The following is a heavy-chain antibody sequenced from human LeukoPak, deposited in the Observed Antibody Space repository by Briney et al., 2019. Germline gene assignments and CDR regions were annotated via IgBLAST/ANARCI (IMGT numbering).Heavy chain of an antibody. D-gene: IGHD3-22*01. CDR3: ARGGTYYYDSSGYYEALDY. Sequence: ASVKVSCKASGYTCTSYGISWVRQAPGQGLEWMGWISAYNGNTNYAQKLQGRVTMTTDTSTSTAYMELRSLRSDDTAVYYCARGGTYYYDSSGYYEALDYWGQGTLVTVSS. V-gene: IGHV1-18*01. CDR2: ISAYNGNT. J-gene: IGHJ4*02. CDR1: GYTCTSYG.